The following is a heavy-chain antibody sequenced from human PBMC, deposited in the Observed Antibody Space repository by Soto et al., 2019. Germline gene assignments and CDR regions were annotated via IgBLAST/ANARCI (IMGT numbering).Heavy chain of an antibody. D-gene: IGHD4-17*01. Sequence: EVELVESGGDLVQSGGSLRLLCAASGFSFEEFAMHWVRQVPGKGLEWVSGLGWNSAAMGYADSVRGRFSISRDNAKNSLYLQMNSLRPEDTVWDFYAKDNCDGAVTPTNGFDVWGQVTMVTVS. CDR1: GFSFEEFA. J-gene: IGHJ3*01. V-gene: IGHV3-9*01. CDR3: AKDNCDGAVTPTNGFDV. CDR2: LGWNSAAM.